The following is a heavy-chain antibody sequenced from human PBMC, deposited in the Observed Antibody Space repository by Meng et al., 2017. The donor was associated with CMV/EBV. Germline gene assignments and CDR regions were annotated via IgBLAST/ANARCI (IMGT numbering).Heavy chain of an antibody. Sequence: QIKLVQSGAEVKKSGSSVKVSCRASGGTFSSYSISWVRQAPGQGLEWMGAITPLFGTSTYAEKYQGRVMITSYESSSTAFMDLSSLKSDDTAVYYCAREKIISRFAYFHHWGQGTLVTVSS. CDR2: ITPLFGTS. CDR1: GGTFSSYS. D-gene: IGHD3-10*01. J-gene: IGHJ1*01. V-gene: IGHV1-69*01. CDR3: AREKIISRFAYFHH.